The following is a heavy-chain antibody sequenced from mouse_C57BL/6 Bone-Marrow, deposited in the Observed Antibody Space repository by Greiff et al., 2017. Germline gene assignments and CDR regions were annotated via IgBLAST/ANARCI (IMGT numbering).Heavy chain of an antibody. V-gene: IGHV1-59*01. CDR2: IDPSDSYT. CDR1: GYTFTSYW. J-gene: IGHJ3*01. D-gene: IGHD1-1*01. CDR3: ASHYYGSSYPFAY. Sequence: QVQLQQPGAELVRPGTSVKLSCKASGYTFTSYWMHWVKQRPGQGLEWIGVIDPSDSYTNYNQKFKGKATLTVDTSSSTAYMQLSSLTSEDSAVYYCASHYYGSSYPFAYWGQGTLVTVSA.